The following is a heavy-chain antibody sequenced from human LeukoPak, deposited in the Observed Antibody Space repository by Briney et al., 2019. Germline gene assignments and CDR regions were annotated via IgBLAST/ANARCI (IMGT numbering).Heavy chain of an antibody. CDR2: ISSSGSTI. CDR3: ARDPTQYLRYGHFDY. D-gene: IGHD5/OR15-5a*01. CDR1: GFTFSDYY. Sequence: GGSLRLSCVASGFTFSDYYMSWIRQAPGKGLEWVSYISSSGSTIYHADSVKGRFTISRDNAKNSLYLQMSSLRAEDTAVYYCARDPTQYLRYGHFDYWGQGTLVTVSS. J-gene: IGHJ4*02. V-gene: IGHV3-11*01.